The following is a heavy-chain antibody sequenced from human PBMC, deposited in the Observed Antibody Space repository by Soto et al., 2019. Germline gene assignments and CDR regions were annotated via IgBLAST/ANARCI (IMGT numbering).Heavy chain of an antibody. J-gene: IGHJ6*03. CDR3: AREDSSGWSSVYYYYMDV. D-gene: IGHD6-19*01. CDR2: ISAYNGNT. Sequence: PGESLKISCKASGYTFTSYGISWVRQAPGQGLEWMGWISAYNGNTNYAQKLQGRVTMTTDTSTSKAYMELRSLRSNDTAVYYCAREDSSGWSSVYYYYMDVWGKGTTVTVSS. V-gene: IGHV1-18*01. CDR1: GYTFTSYG.